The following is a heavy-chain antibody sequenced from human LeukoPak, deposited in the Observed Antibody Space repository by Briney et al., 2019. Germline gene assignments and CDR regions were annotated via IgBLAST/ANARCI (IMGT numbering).Heavy chain of an antibody. CDR3: VRVGCSGGSCYSLAFDI. V-gene: IGHV1-69*13. CDR1: GGTFSSYA. Sequence: SVKVSCKASGGTFSSYAISWVRQAPGQGLEWMGGIIPIFGTANYAQKFQGRVTITADESTSTAYMELSSLRSEDTAVYYCVRVGCSGGSCYSLAFDIWGQGTMVTVSS. D-gene: IGHD2-15*01. J-gene: IGHJ3*02. CDR2: IIPIFGTA.